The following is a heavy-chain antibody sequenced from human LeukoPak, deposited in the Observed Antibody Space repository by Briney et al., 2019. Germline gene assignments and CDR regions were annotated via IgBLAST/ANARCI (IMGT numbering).Heavy chain of an antibody. CDR2: IYYSGST. CDR1: GGSISTYY. CDR3: ARVAYCSSTTLCLRYAFGI. V-gene: IGHV4-59*01. D-gene: IGHD2-2*01. Sequence: SETLSLTCTVSGGSISTYYWTWIRQPPGKGLEWIGYIYYSGSTNYNPSLKSRVTISVDTSKNQFSLRLSSVTAADTAVYYCARVAYCSSTTLCLRYAFGIWGQGTMVTVSS. J-gene: IGHJ3*02.